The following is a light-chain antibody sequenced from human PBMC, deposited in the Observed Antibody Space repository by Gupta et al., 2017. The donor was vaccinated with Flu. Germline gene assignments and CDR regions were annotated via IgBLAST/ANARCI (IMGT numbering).Light chain of an antibody. V-gene: IGLV3-21*02. CDR2: VDS. CDR1: NIGWKA. CDR3: QVCDNSIDHWV. Sequence: TARITGGGNNIGWKAVHWYHQIPGRAPIVVVKVDSHRPSGIPERFSGSKSGITATLTIIRVEAGDEADYYCQVCDNSIDHWVFGGGTQVTAL. J-gene: IGLJ3*02.